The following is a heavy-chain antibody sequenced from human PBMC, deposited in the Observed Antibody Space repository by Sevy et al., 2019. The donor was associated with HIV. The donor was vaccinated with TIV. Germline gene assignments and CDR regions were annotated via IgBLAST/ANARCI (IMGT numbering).Heavy chain of an antibody. D-gene: IGHD3-10*01. J-gene: IGHJ4*02. CDR1: GFIFSTSP. CDR2: LSYDESDE. Sequence: GGSLRLSCAASGFIFSTSPMHWVRQAPGKGLECVAILSYDESDENYADSVKGRFTISRDNSKNTLYLQMNSLRTEDTAMYYCAKDDLGSIDYWGQGTLVTVSS. CDR3: AKDDLGSIDY. V-gene: IGHV3-30-3*02.